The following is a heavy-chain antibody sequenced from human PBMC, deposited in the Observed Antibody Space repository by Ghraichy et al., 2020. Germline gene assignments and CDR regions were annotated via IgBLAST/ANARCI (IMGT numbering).Heavy chain of an antibody. J-gene: IGHJ6*03. Sequence: SETLSLTCAVYGGSLSDYYWNWIRQPPGKGPEWIGEINHSGSTKYNPSLKSRVTISIDTSKNQFSLKLSSVTAADTAVYYCARPAVTGTYYYYMDVWGKGATVTVSS. CDR1: GGSLSDYY. CDR2: INHSGST. V-gene: IGHV4-34*01. D-gene: IGHD6-19*01. CDR3: ARPAVTGTYYYYMDV.